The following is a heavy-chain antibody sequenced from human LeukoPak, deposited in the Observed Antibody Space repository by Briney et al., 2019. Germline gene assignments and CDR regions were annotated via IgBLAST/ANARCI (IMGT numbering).Heavy chain of an antibody. CDR3: AKRGVVIRAVIIVGFHKEAYYFDY. CDR2: ISDGGGSR. Sequence: GGSLRLSCAVSGITLSNYGMSWVRQAPGKGLEWVAGISDGGGSRNYADSVKGRFTISRDNPKNTLYLQMNSLRAEDTAVYSCAKRGVVIRAVIIVGFHKEAYYFDYWGQGALVTVSS. D-gene: IGHD3-10*01. CDR1: GITLSNYG. V-gene: IGHV3-23*01. J-gene: IGHJ4*02.